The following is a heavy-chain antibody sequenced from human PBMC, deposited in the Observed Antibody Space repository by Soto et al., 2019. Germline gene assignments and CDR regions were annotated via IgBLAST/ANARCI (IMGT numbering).Heavy chain of an antibody. CDR3: ASVPGSPGYHGLDV. CDR2: IKHDGSEK. V-gene: IGHV3-7*03. J-gene: IGHJ6*02. CDR1: GLTFSKYW. D-gene: IGHD6-19*01. Sequence: EVQLVESGGGLVQPGGSLRLSCAASGLTFSKYWTTWVRQAPGKGLEWVATIKHDGSEKSNLDSVEGRFTISRDNAKNSLSLQMNSLRVEDTAVYFCASVPGSPGYHGLDVWGQGTTVTVSS.